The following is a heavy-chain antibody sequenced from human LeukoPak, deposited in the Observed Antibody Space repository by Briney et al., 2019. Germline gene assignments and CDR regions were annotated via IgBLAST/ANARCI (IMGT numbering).Heavy chain of an antibody. CDR1: GFTFNTFG. V-gene: IGHV3-30*18. D-gene: IGHD3-22*01. CDR3: AKDREISSGYHYFDY. Sequence: SGGSLRLSCAASGFTFNTFGIHWVRQAPGKGLDWVAVISYDGNKEYYADSVKGRFTISRDNSKNTLYLQMNSLRPEDTAVYYCAKDREISSGYHYFDYWGQGTLVTVSS. J-gene: IGHJ4*02. CDR2: ISYDGNKE.